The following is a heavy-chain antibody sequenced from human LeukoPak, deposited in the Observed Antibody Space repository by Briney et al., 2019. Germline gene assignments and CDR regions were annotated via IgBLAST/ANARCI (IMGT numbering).Heavy chain of an antibody. CDR1: GGSISSYY. CDR3: ARDQAAGFWSGYYTGGYYGMDV. V-gene: IGHV4-59*01. J-gene: IGHJ6*02. D-gene: IGHD3-3*01. CDR2: IYYSGST. Sequence: PSETLSLTCTVSGGSISSYYWGWIRQPPGKGLEWIGYIYYSGSTNYNPSLKSRVTISVDTSKNQFSLKLSSVTAADTAVYYCARDQAAGFWSGYYTGGYYGMDVWGQGTTVTVSS.